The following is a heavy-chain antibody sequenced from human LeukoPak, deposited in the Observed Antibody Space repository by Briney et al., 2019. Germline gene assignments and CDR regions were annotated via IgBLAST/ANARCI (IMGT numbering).Heavy chain of an antibody. Sequence: GGSLRLSCAASGFTFSSYAMSWVRQAPGKGLEWVSGISGGGRYTYYADSVKGRFTISRDNSKNTLYLQMSSLRAEDTAVYFCAQDRGGSPALYYFAYWGQGTLVTVSS. CDR1: GFTFSSYA. V-gene: IGHV3-23*01. J-gene: IGHJ4*02. D-gene: IGHD1-26*01. CDR3: AQDRGGSPALYYFAY. CDR2: ISGGGRYT.